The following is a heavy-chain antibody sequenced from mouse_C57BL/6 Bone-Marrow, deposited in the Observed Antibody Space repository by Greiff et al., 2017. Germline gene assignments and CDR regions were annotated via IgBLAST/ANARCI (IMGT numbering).Heavy chain of an antibody. CDR2: IYPGDGDT. Sequence: VQLQQSGAELVKPGASVKISCKASGYAFSSYWMNWVKQRPGKGLEWIGQIYPGDGDTNYNGKFKGKATLTADKSSSTAYMQLSSLTSEDSAVYFCASSGTRGGWYFDVWGTGTTVTVSS. J-gene: IGHJ1*03. CDR1: GYAFSSYW. CDR3: ASSGTRGGWYFDV. D-gene: IGHD4-1*01. V-gene: IGHV1-80*01.